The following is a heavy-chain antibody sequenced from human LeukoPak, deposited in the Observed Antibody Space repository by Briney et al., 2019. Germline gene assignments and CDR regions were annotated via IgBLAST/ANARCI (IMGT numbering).Heavy chain of an antibody. CDR1: GGSISSYY. D-gene: IGHD6-19*01. CDR3: ARGAYSSPRALADY. J-gene: IGHJ4*02. V-gene: IGHV4-59*01. CDR2: IHYSGST. Sequence: PSETLSLTCTVSGGSISSYYWSWIRQPPGKGLDWIGYIHYSGSTNYNPSLKSRVTISVDTSKNQFSLKLTSVTAADTAVYYCARGAYSSPRALADYWGQGALVTVSS.